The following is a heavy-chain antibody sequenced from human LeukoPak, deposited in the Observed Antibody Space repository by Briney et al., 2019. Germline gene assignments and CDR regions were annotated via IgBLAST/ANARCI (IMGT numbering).Heavy chain of an antibody. CDR1: GFTFGSYA. V-gene: IGHV3-23*01. CDR3: AKVLSGSQDY. D-gene: IGHD1-26*01. Sequence: GGSLRLSCAASGFTFGSYAMSWVRQAPGKGLEWVSTIGGGSETTSYADSAKGRFTNSRDNSKNTVYLQMNSLRAEDTAVCYCAKVLSGSQDYWGQGTLVTVFS. J-gene: IGHJ4*02. CDR2: IGGGSETT.